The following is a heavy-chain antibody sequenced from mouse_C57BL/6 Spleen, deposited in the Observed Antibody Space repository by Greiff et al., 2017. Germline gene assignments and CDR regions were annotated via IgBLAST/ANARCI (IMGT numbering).Heavy chain of an antibody. D-gene: IGHD2-3*01. CDR2: ISYDGSN. Sequence: EVQLQESGPGLVKPSQSLSLTCSVTGYSITSGYYWNWIRQFPGNKLEWMGYISYDGSNNFNPSLKNRISITRDPSKNQFFLKLNSVTTEDTATYYCARDGYYEAWFAYWGQGTLVTVSA. J-gene: IGHJ3*01. CDR1: GYSITSGYY. V-gene: IGHV3-6*01. CDR3: ARDGYYEAWFAY.